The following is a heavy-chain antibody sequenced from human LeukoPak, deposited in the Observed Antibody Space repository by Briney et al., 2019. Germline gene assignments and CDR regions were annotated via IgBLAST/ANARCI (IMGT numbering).Heavy chain of an antibody. Sequence: GASVKVSCKASGGTFSSYAISWVRQAPGQGLEWMGGIIPIFGTANYAQKLQGRVTITTDESTSTAYMELSSLRPEDTAVYYCARDRAWAARPHRDDNWFDPWGQGTLVTVSS. CDR2: IIPIFGTA. J-gene: IGHJ5*02. CDR3: ARDRAWAARPHRDDNWFDP. D-gene: IGHD6-6*01. CDR1: GGTFSSYA. V-gene: IGHV1-69*05.